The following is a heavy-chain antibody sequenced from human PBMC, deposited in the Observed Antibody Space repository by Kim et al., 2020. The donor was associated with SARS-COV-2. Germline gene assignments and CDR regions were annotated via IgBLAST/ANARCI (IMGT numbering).Heavy chain of an antibody. CDR1: GYTFTSYA. D-gene: IGHD6-19*01. CDR2: INAGNGNT. V-gene: IGHV1-3*01. CDR3: ARGGRRRLADIAVAVHFDY. Sequence: ASVKVSCKASGYTFTSYAMHWVRQAPGQRLEWMGWINAGNGNTKYSQKFQGRVTITRDTSASTAYMELSSLRSEDTAVYYCARGGRRRLADIAVAVHFDYWGQGTLVTVSS. J-gene: IGHJ4*02.